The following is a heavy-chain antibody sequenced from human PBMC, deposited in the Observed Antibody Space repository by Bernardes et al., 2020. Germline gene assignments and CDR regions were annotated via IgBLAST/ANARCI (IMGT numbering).Heavy chain of an antibody. CDR2: ISRSGSTI. J-gene: IGHJ6*03. Sequence: GSLRLSCAASGLTLSSYELNWVRQAPGKGLEWVSHISRSGSTIYYADSVKGRFTISRDKARNSLYLQMNSLRAEDTAVYYWARGGGNYYMDVWGKGTTVTVSS. D-gene: IGHD3-16*01. CDR1: GLTLSSYE. V-gene: IGHV3-48*03. CDR3: ARGGGNYYMDV.